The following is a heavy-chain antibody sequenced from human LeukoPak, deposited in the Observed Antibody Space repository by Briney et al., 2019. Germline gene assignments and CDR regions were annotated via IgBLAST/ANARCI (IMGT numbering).Heavy chain of an antibody. CDR3: ARAEWSNWYFDL. CDR2: IKQDGSEK. V-gene: IGHV3-7*03. CDR1: GFTFNTYW. J-gene: IGHJ2*01. D-gene: IGHD3-3*01. Sequence: GGSLRLSRAGSGFTFNTYWMDLVRQAPGKGAGWVANIKQDGSEKYYVDSVKGRFTLSRDSAKNSLYLQMNSLRAEDTAVYYCARAEWSNWYFDLWGRGTLVTVSS.